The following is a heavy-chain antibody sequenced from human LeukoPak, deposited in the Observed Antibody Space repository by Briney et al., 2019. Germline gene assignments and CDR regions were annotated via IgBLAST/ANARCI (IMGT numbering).Heavy chain of an antibody. V-gene: IGHV3-23*01. Sequence: GGSLRLSCAASGSTFSSYAMSWVRQAPGKGLEWVSAISGSGGSTYYADSVKGRFTISRDNSKNTLYLQMNSLRAEDTAVYYCAKLYRYCSSTSCPNAFDIWGQGTMVTVSS. D-gene: IGHD2-2*01. J-gene: IGHJ3*02. CDR3: AKLYRYCSSTSCPNAFDI. CDR2: ISGSGGST. CDR1: GSTFSSYA.